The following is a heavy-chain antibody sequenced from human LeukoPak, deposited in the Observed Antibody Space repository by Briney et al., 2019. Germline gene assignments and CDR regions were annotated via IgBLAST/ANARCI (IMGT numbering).Heavy chain of an antibody. CDR3: GTLTGEC. V-gene: IGHV4-59*01. CDR1: GGSISSYY. D-gene: IGHD3-9*01. Sequence: SETLSLTCTVSGGSISSYYWSWIRQPPGKGLEWIGYIYYSGSTNYNPSLKSRVTISVDTSKNQFSLKLNSVTAADTAVYYCGTLTGECWGQGTLVTVSS. CDR2: IYYSGST. J-gene: IGHJ4*02.